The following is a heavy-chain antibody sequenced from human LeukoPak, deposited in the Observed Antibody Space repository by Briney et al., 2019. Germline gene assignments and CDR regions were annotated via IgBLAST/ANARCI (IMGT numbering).Heavy chain of an antibody. CDR3: ARVLEDSSGYSRGSPALHAFDI. V-gene: IGHV3-23*01. CDR2: ISGSGGST. D-gene: IGHD3-22*01. J-gene: IGHJ3*02. Sequence: PGGSLRLSCAASGFTFSSYAMSWVRQAPGKGLEWVSAISGSGGSTYYADSVKGRFTISRDNSKNTLYLQMNSLRAEDTAVYYCARVLEDSSGYSRGSPALHAFDIWGQGTMVTVSS. CDR1: GFTFSSYA.